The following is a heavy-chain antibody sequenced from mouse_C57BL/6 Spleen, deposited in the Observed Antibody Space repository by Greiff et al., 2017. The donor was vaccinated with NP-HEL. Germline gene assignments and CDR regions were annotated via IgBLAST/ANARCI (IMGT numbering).Heavy chain of an antibody. CDR3: ARGDYYGGGFAY. V-gene: IGHV5-4*03. J-gene: IGHJ3*01. Sequence: EVMLVESGGGLVKPGGSLKLSCAASGFTFSSYAMSWVRQTPEKRLEWVATISDGGSYTYYPDNVKGRFTISRDNAKNNLYLQMSHLKSEDTAMYYCARGDYYGGGFAYWGQGTLVTVSA. CDR1: GFTFSSYA. D-gene: IGHD1-1*01. CDR2: ISDGGSYT.